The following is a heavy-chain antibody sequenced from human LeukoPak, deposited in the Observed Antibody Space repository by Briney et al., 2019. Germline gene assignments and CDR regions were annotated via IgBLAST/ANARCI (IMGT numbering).Heavy chain of an antibody. CDR3: ARIHPYYYGSGSYLMGYYYFGMDV. V-gene: IGHV3-48*03. Sequence: GGSLRLSCAVSGFTSSSYDMNWVRQAPGKGLEWISYISGSGSTIYDADSVKGRFAVSRDNAKNSLHLQMNSLRAEDTAVYYCARIHPYYYGSGSYLMGYYYFGMDVWGQGTTVTVSS. J-gene: IGHJ6*02. D-gene: IGHD3-10*01. CDR1: GFTSSSYD. CDR2: ISGSGSTI.